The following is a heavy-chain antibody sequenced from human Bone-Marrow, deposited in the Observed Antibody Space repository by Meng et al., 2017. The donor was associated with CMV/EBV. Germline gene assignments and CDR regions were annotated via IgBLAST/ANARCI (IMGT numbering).Heavy chain of an antibody. CDR1: GYTFTSYD. CDR2: MNPNSGNT. D-gene: IGHD3-10*01. Sequence: ASVKVSXXASGYTFTSYDINWVRQATGQGLEWMGWMNPNSGNTGYEQKFQGRVTMTRNTSISTAYMELSSLRSDDTAVYYCARDTHFGGAFDIWGQGTMVTVSS. CDR3: ARDTHFGGAFDI. V-gene: IGHV1-8*01. J-gene: IGHJ3*02.